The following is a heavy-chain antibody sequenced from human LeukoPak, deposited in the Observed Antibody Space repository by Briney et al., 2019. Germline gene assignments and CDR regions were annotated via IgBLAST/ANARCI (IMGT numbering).Heavy chain of an antibody. Sequence: PGGSLRLSCAASGFTFSSYVMHWVRQAPGKGLEWVAIISYDGSNEYYADSVKGRFTISRDNSKNTLYLQMNSLRAADTAVYYCARERYGGNSGYYYMDVWGKGTTVTISS. CDR1: GFTFSSYV. V-gene: IGHV3-30*04. CDR3: ARERYGGNSGYYYMDV. J-gene: IGHJ6*03. D-gene: IGHD4-23*01. CDR2: ISYDGSNE.